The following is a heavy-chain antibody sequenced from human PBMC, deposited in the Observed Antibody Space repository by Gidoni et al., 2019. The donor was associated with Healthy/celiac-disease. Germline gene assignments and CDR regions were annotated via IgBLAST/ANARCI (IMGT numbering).Heavy chain of an antibody. CDR3: ARGLGSYAPYYYYGMDV. Sequence: EVQLVESGGGLIQPGGSLRLSCAASGFTVRSNYMSWVRQAPGKGLEWVSVIYSGGSTYYADSVKGRFTISRDNSKNTLYLQMNSLRAEDTAVYYCARGLGSYAPYYYYGMDVWGQGTTVTVSS. D-gene: IGHD1-26*01. J-gene: IGHJ6*02. CDR1: GFTVRSNY. V-gene: IGHV3-53*01. CDR2: IYSGGST.